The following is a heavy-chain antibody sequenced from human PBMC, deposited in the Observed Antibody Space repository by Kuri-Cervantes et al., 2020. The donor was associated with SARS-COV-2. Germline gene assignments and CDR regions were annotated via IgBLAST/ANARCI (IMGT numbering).Heavy chain of an antibody. Sequence: LSLTCAASGFTFDDYGMSWVRQAPGKGLEWVSGINWNGGSTGYADSVKGRFTISRDNSKNTLYLQMNSLRAEDTAVYYCARSGPNFDYWGQGTLVTVSS. J-gene: IGHJ4*02. CDR1: GFTFDDYG. V-gene: IGHV3-20*04. CDR3: ARSGPNFDY. CDR2: INWNGGST.